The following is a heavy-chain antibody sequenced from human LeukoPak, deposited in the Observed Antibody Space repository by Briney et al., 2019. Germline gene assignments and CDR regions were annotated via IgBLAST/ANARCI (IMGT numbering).Heavy chain of an antibody. V-gene: IGHV3-48*03. CDR1: GFTFSSYE. D-gene: IGHD3-22*01. CDR3: ARDRGSHYYDSSGYYYFDY. CDR2: ISSSGSTI. J-gene: IGHJ4*02. Sequence: GGSLRLSCAASGFTFSSYEMNWVRQAPGKGLEWVSYISSSGSTIYYADSVKGRFTISRDNAKNSLYLQMNSLRAEDTAVYYCARDRGSHYYDSSGYYYFDYWGQGTLVTVSS.